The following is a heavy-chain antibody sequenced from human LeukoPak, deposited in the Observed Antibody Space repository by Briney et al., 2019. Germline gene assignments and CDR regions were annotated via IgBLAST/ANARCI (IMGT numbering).Heavy chain of an antibody. V-gene: IGHV1-69*13. J-gene: IGHJ4*02. CDR2: IIPIFGTA. D-gene: IGHD3-22*01. CDR1: GGTFSSYA. CDR3: ARGGTMIVVVPHFDY. Sequence: ASVKVSCKASGGTFSSYAISWVRQAPGQGLEWMGGIIPIFGTANYAQKFQGRVTITADESTSTAYMELSSLRSEDTAVYYCARGGTMIVVVPHFDYWGQGTLVTVSS.